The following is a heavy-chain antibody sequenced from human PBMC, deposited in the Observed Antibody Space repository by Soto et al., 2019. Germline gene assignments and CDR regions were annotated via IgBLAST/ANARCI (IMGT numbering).Heavy chain of an antibody. CDR3: ARVRGRFLESYGMDA. CDR2: IYHSGST. Sequence: PXETLSLTCSVSGGSISSSNWWSWVRQPPGKGLEWIGEIYHSGSTNYNPSLKSRVTISVDKSKNQFSLKLSSVTAADTAVYYCARVRGRFLESYGMDAWGQGTTVTVSS. D-gene: IGHD3-3*01. V-gene: IGHV4-4*02. CDR1: GGSISSSNW. J-gene: IGHJ6*02.